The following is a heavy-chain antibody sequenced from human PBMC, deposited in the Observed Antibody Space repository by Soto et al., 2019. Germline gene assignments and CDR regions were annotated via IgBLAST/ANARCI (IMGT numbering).Heavy chain of an antibody. D-gene: IGHD6-6*01. J-gene: IGHJ4*02. CDR1: GFTFSSYW. Sequence: LSLSCAASGFTFSSYWMSWVRQAPGKGLEWVANIKQDGSEKYYEDSVKGGFTISRDNAKNSLYLQMNSLRAEDTAVYYCARDGCGWGIADRPDYWGLGTLVTVSS. CDR3: ARDGCGWGIADRPDY. CDR2: IKQDGSEK. V-gene: IGHV3-7*01.